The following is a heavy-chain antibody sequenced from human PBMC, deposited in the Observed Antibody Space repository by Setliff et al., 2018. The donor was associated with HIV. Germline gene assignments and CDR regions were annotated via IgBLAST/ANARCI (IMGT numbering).Heavy chain of an antibody. CDR2: IYHSGST. CDR1: GYSISSGYH. V-gene: IGHV4-38-2*01. CDR3: SRIVKGYNWNYFDY. D-gene: IGHD1-20*01. J-gene: IGHJ4*02. Sequence: SETLSLTCAVSGYSISSGYHWGWIRQPPGKGLEWIGSIYHSGSTYYNPSLKSRVSMSVDTSKNQFSLKLSSVTAADTAVYYCSRIVKGYNWNYFDYWGQGTLVTVSS.